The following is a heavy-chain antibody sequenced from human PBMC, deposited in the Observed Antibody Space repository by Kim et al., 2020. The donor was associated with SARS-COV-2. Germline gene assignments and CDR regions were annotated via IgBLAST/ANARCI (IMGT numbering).Heavy chain of an antibody. J-gene: IGHJ6*02. V-gene: IGHV3-48*02. Sequence: RFTISRDNAKNSLYLQMNSLRDEDTAVYYCARIYYDSSGWAAYYYYYGMDVWGQGTTVTVSS. D-gene: IGHD3-22*01. CDR3: ARIYYDSSGWAAYYYYYGMDV.